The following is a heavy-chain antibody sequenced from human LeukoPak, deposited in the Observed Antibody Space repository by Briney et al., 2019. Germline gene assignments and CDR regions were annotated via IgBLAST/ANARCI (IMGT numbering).Heavy chain of an antibody. CDR3: ARHYYDSGGYLFDY. CDR1: GFTFSSYA. J-gene: IGHJ4*02. D-gene: IGHD3-22*01. V-gene: IGHV3-30-3*01. Sequence: PGRSLRLSCAASGFTFSSYAMHWVRQAPVKGLEWVAFVSYDGSNKYYADSVKGRFTISRDNSKNTLYLQMNSLSPEDTAVYYCARHYYDSGGYLFDYWGQGTLVTVSS. CDR2: VSYDGSNK.